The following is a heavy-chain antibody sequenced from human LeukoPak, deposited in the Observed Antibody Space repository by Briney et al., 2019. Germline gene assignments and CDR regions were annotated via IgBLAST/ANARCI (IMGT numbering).Heavy chain of an antibody. D-gene: IGHD6-19*01. Sequence: GGSLRLSCAASGFRFDDHGMSWVRQAPGKGLEWVSGINWNGGSTGYGDSVKGRFTISRDNAKNSLYLQMNSLRAEDTALYYCAGGDRNGWYFDYWGQGILVTVSS. V-gene: IGHV3-20*04. J-gene: IGHJ4*02. CDR1: GFRFDDHG. CDR3: AGGDRNGWYFDY. CDR2: INWNGGST.